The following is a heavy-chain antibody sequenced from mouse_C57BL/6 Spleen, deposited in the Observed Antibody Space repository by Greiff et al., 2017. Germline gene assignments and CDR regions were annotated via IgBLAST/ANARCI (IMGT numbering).Heavy chain of an antibody. CDR1: GYTFTDYY. Sequence: VQLQQSGPELVKPGASVKISCKASGYTFTDYYMNWVKQSHGKSLEWIGDINPNNGGTSYNQKFKGKATLTVDKSSSTAYMELRSLTSEDSAVYYCARDDYLDVWGTGTTVTVSS. D-gene: IGHD2-3*01. V-gene: IGHV1-26*01. CDR3: ARDDYLDV. CDR2: INPNNGGT. J-gene: IGHJ1*03.